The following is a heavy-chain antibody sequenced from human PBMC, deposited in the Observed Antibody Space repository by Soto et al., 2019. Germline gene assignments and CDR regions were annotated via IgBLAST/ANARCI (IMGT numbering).Heavy chain of an antibody. CDR1: GFTVSNYG. CDR2: ISYEGRNK. J-gene: IGHJ3*02. Sequence: QVQLVESGGGVVQPERSLRLSCAASGFTVSNYGMHWVRQAPGKGLEWVAVISYEGRNKYYADSVKGRFTISRDNSRNTLYLKMPSLSADDTAVYYCAKAYYVFWNGPSRRSAFDIWGQGTMVTVSS. V-gene: IGHV3-30*18. D-gene: IGHD3-3*01. CDR3: AKAYYVFWNGPSRRSAFDI.